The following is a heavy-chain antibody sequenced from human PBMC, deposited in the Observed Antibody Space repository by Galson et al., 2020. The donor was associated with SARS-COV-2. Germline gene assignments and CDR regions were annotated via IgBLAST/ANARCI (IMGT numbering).Heavy chain of an antibody. Sequence: SVKVSCKASGGTFSSYAISWVRQAPGQGLEWMGGIIPIFGTANYAQKFQGRVTITADESTSTAYMELSSLRSEDTAVYYCARDTWAHWFGVGVMDVWGQGTTVTVSS. V-gene: IGHV1-69*13. J-gene: IGHJ6*02. CDR2: IIPIFGTA. CDR1: GGTFSSYA. D-gene: IGHD3-10*01. CDR3: ARDTWAHWFGVGVMDV.